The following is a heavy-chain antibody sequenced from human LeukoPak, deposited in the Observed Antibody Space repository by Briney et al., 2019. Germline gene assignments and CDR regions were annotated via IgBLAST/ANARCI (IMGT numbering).Heavy chain of an antibody. Sequence: GESLKISCKGSGYYLTSYWIGWVRQMPGKGLEWMGIIFPGDSDARYSPSFQGQVTISVDKSISTAYLQWSSLKASDTAMYYCARLGAESGSYYALDQYYFDYWGQGTLVTVSS. V-gene: IGHV5-51*01. D-gene: IGHD3-10*01. CDR1: GYYLTSYW. CDR2: IFPGDSDA. J-gene: IGHJ4*02. CDR3: ARLGAESGSYYALDQYYFDY.